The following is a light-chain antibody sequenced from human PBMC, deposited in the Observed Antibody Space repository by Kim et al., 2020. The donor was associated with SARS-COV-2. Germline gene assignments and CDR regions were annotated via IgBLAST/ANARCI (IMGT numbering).Light chain of an antibody. CDR1: SSDVGGYNY. J-gene: IGLJ3*02. V-gene: IGLV2-11*01. Sequence: GHAVAVSCTGTSSDVGGYNYVSWYQQHPGKAPKLMIYDVSKRPSGVPDRFSGSKSGNTASLTISGLQAEDEADYYCYSYAGTYTWVFGGGTQLTVL. CDR2: DVS. CDR3: YSYAGTYTWV.